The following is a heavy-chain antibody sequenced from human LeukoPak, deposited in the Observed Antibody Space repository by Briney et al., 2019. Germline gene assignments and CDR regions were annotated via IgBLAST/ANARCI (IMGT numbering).Heavy chain of an antibody. J-gene: IGHJ6*03. CDR3: ARDYSSSSAYYYYYYMDV. Sequence: ASVKVSCKASGYTFAGYYMHWVRQAPGQGLEWMGWINPNSGGANHAQKFQGRVTMTRDTSISTAYMELSRLRSDDTAVYYCARDYSSSSAYYYYYYMDVWGKGTTVTVSS. D-gene: IGHD6-6*01. V-gene: IGHV1-2*02. CDR1: GYTFAGYY. CDR2: INPNSGGA.